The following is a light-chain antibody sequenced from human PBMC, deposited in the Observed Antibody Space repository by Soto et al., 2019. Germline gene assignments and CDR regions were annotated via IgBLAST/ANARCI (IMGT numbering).Light chain of an antibody. Sequence: IQLTQSPSSLSASVGDRVTITCRASQDIRRALAWYQQKPGKAPNLLISDASSLESGVPSRFSGSGSGTDFTLSIISLQPEDFATYFCQQFTYPLTFRGGTKVELK. J-gene: IGKJ4*01. CDR3: QQFTYPLT. CDR2: DAS. CDR1: QDIRRA. V-gene: IGKV1-13*02.